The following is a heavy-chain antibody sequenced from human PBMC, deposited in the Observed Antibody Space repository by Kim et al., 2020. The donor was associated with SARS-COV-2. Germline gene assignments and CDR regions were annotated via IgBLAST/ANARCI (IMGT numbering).Heavy chain of an antibody. V-gene: IGHV1-8*01. D-gene: IGHD1-26*01. CDR2: MNPNSGNA. CDR3: TRVIVGASIPWFDP. J-gene: IGHJ5*02. CDR1: GYTFTTYG. Sequence: ASVKVSCKASGYTFTTYGINWVRQAAGQGLEWMGWMNPNSGNAGYSHKFQGRVTMTRDTSISTAYMELSSLRSEDTAVYYCTRVIVGASIPWFDPWGQGTLVTVTS.